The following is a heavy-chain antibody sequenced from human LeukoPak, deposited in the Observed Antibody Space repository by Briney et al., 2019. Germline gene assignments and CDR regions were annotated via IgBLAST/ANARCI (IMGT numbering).Heavy chain of an antibody. Sequence: PSETLSLTCSVSGGSISSSSDNWGWIRQPPGKGLEWIVSIYYTGITYYNPSLMSRLSMSVDPSKNQSSLRLSSVPAADTAMYYCARQGRATVVMYMDDWGKGTTVTVSS. CDR3: ARQGRATVVMYMDD. V-gene: IGHV4-39*01. D-gene: IGHD4-23*01. CDR2: IYYTGIT. CDR1: GGSISSSSDN. J-gene: IGHJ6*03.